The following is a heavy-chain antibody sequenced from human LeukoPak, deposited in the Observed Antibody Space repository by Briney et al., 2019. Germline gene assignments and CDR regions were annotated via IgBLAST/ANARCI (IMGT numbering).Heavy chain of an antibody. CDR1: GGSISSGDYY. CDR2: IYYSGST. Sequence: SETLSLTCTVSGGSISSGDYYWSWIRQPPGKGLEWIGYIYYSGSTYYNPSLKSRVTISVDTSKNEFSLKLSSVTAADTAVYYCARVPRYGSRSYYTPWGQGTLVTVST. V-gene: IGHV4-30-4*01. J-gene: IGHJ5*02. D-gene: IGHD3-10*01. CDR3: ARVPRYGSRSYYTP.